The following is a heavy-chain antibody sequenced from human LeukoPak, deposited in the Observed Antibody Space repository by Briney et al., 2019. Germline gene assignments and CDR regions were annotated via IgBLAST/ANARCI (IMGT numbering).Heavy chain of an antibody. D-gene: IGHD2-2*02. Sequence: SETLSLTCTVAGCSISSSSYYLGWIRQPPGTGLEWIVSIYYSGSTYYNPSLKSRVTISVDTSKNQFSLKLSSVTAADTAVYYCASRGYCSSTSCYTEYYFDYWGQGTLVTVSS. CDR3: ASRGYCSSTSCYTEYYFDY. CDR1: GCSISSSSYY. V-gene: IGHV4-39*01. CDR2: IYYSGST. J-gene: IGHJ4*02.